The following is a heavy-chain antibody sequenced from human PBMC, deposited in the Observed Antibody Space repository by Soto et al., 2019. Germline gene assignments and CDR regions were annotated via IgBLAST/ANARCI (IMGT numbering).Heavy chain of an antibody. J-gene: IGHJ4*02. D-gene: IGHD3-22*01. Sequence: SETLSLTCTVSGGSIRSYYWSWIRQPPGKGLEWIGYIYSSGNTNYNPSLKSRVTISFDTSKKQFSRNLASVSAADTAVYYCARGTAMMVVVERDAPDKFYLDFWGQGTQVTVSS. CDR1: GGSIRSYY. CDR2: IYSSGNT. V-gene: IGHV4-59*12. CDR3: ARGTAMMVVVERDAPDKFYLDF.